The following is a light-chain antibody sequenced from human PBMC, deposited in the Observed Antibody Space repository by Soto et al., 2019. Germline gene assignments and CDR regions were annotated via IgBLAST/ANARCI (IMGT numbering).Light chain of an antibody. CDR3: QQYNNWPPWT. CDR1: QSVSSN. CDR2: GAS. Sequence: EIVMTQSPGTLSVSPGERATLSCRASQSVSSNLAWYQQKPGQAPRLLIYGASTRATGIPDRFSGSGSGTEFTLTISRLQSEDFAVYYCQQYNNWPPWTFGQGTKVEIK. J-gene: IGKJ1*01. V-gene: IGKV3-15*01.